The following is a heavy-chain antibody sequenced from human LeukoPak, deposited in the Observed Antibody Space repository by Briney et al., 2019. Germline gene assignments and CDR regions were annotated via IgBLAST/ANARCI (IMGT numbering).Heavy chain of an antibody. J-gene: IGHJ5*02. CDR3: ARAAPRDYAGGSWFFDWFDP. V-gene: IGHV1-2*02. CDR1: GYTFTDYY. CDR2: INPSSGGT. D-gene: IGHD2-15*01. Sequence: ASVKVSCTASGYTFTDYYVHWVRQAPGQGLEWMGWINPSSGGTNSAQQFQGRVTMARDTSTSTAYMELGRLTSDDTAMYYCARAAPRDYAGGSWFFDWFDPWGQGTLVTVSS.